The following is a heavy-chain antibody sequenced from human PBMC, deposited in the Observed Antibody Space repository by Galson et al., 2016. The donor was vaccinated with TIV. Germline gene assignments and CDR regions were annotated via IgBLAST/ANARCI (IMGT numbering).Heavy chain of an antibody. CDR3: ARWAERGSYYDYFQQ. J-gene: IGHJ1*01. CDR2: IYDSGST. Sequence: TLSLTCNVSGGSISSSAYHWRWIRQHPGKALEWIGNIYDSGSTYYHPSLQSRVSISVDTSRNQFSLRLTSVTAADTAVYYRARWAERGSYYDYFQQWGQGTLGTVSS. CDR1: GGSISSSAYH. D-gene: IGHD1-26*01. V-gene: IGHV4-31*03.